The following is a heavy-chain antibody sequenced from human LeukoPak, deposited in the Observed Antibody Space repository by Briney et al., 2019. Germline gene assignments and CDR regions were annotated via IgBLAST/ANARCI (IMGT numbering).Heavy chain of an antibody. CDR2: INPDSGGT. V-gene: IGHV1-2*02. CDR1: GYTFTDYY. D-gene: IGHD5-12*01. CDR3: ARITRGYSGYDLGY. Sequence: ASVKVSCKASGYTFTDYYMHWVRQAPGQGLEWMGWINPDSGGTNYAQKLQGRVTMTTDTSTSTAYMELRSLRSDDTAVYYCARITRGYSGYDLGYWGQGTLVTVSS. J-gene: IGHJ4*02.